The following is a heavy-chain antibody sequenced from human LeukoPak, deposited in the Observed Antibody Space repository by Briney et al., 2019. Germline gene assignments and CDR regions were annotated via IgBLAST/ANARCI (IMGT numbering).Heavy chain of an antibody. CDR1: GFTFSSHW. V-gene: IGHV3-74*01. CDR2: INSDGDIT. CDR3: ARVSAAGTTFDY. Sequence: GGSLRLSCAASGFTFSSHWMHWVRQAPGKGLVWVSRINSDGDITSYADSVKGRFTISRDNAKNTLYLQMNSLRAEDTAVYYCARVSAAGTTFDYWGQGTLVTVSS. J-gene: IGHJ4*02. D-gene: IGHD6-13*01.